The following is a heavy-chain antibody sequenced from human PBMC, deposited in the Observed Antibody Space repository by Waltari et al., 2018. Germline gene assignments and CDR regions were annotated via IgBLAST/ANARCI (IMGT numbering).Heavy chain of an antibody. V-gene: IGHV4-38-2*01. CDR1: GYSISSGYY. D-gene: IGHD1-26*01. CDR3: ARGRLGGSYGY. J-gene: IGHJ4*02. Sequence: QVQLQESGPGLVKPSETLSLPCAFSGYSISSGYYWGWIRQPPGKGLAWIGSIYHSGSTNYNPSLKRRVTISVDTSKNQFSLKLSSVTAADTAVYYCARGRLGGSYGYWGQGTLVTVSS. CDR2: IYHSGST.